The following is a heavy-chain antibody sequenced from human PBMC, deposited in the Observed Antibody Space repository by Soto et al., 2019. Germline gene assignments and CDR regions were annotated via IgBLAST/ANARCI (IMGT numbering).Heavy chain of an antibody. J-gene: IGHJ4*02. Sequence: PGGSLRLSCAASGFTFSGSAMHWVRQASGKGLEWVGRIRSKANSYATAYAASVKGRFTFSRDDSKNTAYLQMNSLKTEDTAVYYWARQETSYGPMDYWGQGALVTVSS. V-gene: IGHV3-73*01. CDR3: ARQETSYGPMDY. D-gene: IGHD5-18*01. CDR1: GFTFSGSA. CDR2: IRSKANSYAT.